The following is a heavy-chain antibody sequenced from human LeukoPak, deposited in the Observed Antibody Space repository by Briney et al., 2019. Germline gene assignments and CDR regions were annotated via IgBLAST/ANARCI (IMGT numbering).Heavy chain of an antibody. J-gene: IGHJ3*02. CDR3: ARYGLLGLSEINAFDI. CDR2: IYYSGST. Sequence: PSETLSLTCTVSGGSISSSSYYWGWIRQPPGKGLEWIGNIYYSGSTYYNPSLKSRVTISEDTAKNQFSLRLSSVSAADTAMYYCARYGLLGLSEINAFDIWGQGTMVTVSS. CDR1: GGSISSSSYY. V-gene: IGHV4-39*07. D-gene: IGHD3-16*01.